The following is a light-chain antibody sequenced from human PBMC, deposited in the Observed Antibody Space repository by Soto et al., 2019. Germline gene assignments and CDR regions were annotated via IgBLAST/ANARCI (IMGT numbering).Light chain of an antibody. Sequence: QSVLTQPPSASGTPGQRVTLSCSGSSSNIGSNTVNWYQQLPGTAPKLLIHNNNQRPSGVPDRFSGSKSGTSASLAISGLRSEDEADYYCAAWDDSLSGPVFGGGTKVTVL. V-gene: IGLV1-44*01. CDR2: NNN. CDR3: AAWDDSLSGPV. CDR1: SSNIGSNT. J-gene: IGLJ3*02.